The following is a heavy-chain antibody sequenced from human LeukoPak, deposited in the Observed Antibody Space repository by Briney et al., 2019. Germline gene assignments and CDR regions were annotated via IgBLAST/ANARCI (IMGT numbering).Heavy chain of an antibody. Sequence: SVKVSCKASGGTFSNYIISWVRQAPGQGLEWMGEIIPIFGTADYAQKLQGRATITADGSTRTAYMELSSLRTDDTAVYYCARKQTVGATHAFDIWGQGTMVTVSS. D-gene: IGHD1-26*01. CDR3: ARKQTVGATHAFDI. V-gene: IGHV1-69*13. CDR2: IIPIFGTA. CDR1: GGTFSNYI. J-gene: IGHJ3*02.